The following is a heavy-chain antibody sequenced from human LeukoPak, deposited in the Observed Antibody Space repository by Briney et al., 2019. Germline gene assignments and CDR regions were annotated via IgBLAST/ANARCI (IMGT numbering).Heavy chain of an antibody. V-gene: IGHV4-59*01. CDR1: GGSISSYY. D-gene: IGHD3-3*01. J-gene: IGHJ4*02. CDR2: IYYSGST. CDR3: ARVRDDFWSGPSAYFDY. Sequence: SETLSLTCTVSGGSISSYYWSWIRQPPGKGLEWIGYIYYSGSTNYNPSLKGRVTISVDTSKNQFSLKLSSVTAADTAVYYCARVRDDFWSGPSAYFDYWGQGTLVTVSS.